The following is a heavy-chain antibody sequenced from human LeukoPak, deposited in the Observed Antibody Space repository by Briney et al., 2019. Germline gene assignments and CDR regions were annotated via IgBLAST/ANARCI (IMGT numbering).Heavy chain of an antibody. CDR1: GGTFSSYA. J-gene: IGHJ6*02. CDR3: ARGSSSWLPGGYYYYGMDV. D-gene: IGHD6-13*01. CDR2: IIPIFGTA. V-gene: IGHV1-69*13. Sequence: SVKVSCKASGGTFSSYAISWVRQAPGQGLEWMGGIIPIFGTANYAQKFQGRVTITADESTSTAYMELSSLRSEDTAVYYCARGSSSWLPGGYYYYGMDVWGQGTTVTVSS.